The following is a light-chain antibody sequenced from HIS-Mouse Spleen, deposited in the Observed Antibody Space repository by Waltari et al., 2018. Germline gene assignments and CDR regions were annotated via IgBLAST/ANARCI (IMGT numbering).Light chain of an antibody. CDR1: QSISIG. J-gene: IGKJ2*01. CDR3: KQYNSYSMYT. Sequence: DIQMTQSPSTLSASVGDRVTITCRASQSISIGLAWYQQKPGKAPKLLVYKASSLESGVPSRFSGSGSGTEFTLTISSLQPDDFATYYCKQYNSYSMYTFGQGTKLEIK. CDR2: KAS. V-gene: IGKV1-5*03.